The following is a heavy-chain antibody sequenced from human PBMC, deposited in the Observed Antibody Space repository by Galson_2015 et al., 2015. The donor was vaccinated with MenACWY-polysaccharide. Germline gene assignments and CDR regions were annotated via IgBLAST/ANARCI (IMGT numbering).Heavy chain of an antibody. CDR2: INTANDNA. Sequence: SVKVSCKASGYIFTSYALHWVRQAPGQRLEWMGWINTANDNAKYSQKFQDRVTITRNTSASTAFMQLSSLRSEDTAIYYCARTLIVRGHPFDFWGQGALVTVSS. CDR1: GYIFTSYA. J-gene: IGHJ3*01. V-gene: IGHV1-3*04. D-gene: IGHD3-22*01. CDR3: ARTLIVRGHPFDF.